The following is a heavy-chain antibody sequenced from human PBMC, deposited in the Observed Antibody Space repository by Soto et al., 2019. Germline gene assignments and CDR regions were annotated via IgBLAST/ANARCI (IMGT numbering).Heavy chain of an antibody. J-gene: IGHJ6*02. CDR1: GGTFSSYA. CDR3: AKSGYRDGYGIYYYYGMDV. D-gene: IGHD5-18*01. Sequence: QVQLVQSGAEVKKPGSSVKVSCKASGGTFSSYAISWVRQAPGQGLEWMGGIIPIFGTANYAQKFQGRVTITAEESTSTAYMALSSPRSEDTAVDYCAKSGYRDGYGIYYYYGMDVWGQGTTVTVSS. V-gene: IGHV1-69*12. CDR2: IIPIFGTA.